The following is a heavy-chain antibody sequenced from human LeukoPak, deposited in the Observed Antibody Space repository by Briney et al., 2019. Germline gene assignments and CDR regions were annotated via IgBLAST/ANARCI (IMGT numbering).Heavy chain of an antibody. V-gene: IGHV3-9*01. Sequence: GGSLRLSCAASGFTFDDYAMHWVRQAPGKGLEWVSGISWNSGSIGYADSVKGRFTISRDNAKNSLYLQMNSLRAEDTAVYYCAREGQTGELDYWGQGTLVTVSS. D-gene: IGHD7-27*01. CDR1: GFTFDDYA. CDR2: ISWNSGSI. CDR3: AREGQTGELDY. J-gene: IGHJ4*02.